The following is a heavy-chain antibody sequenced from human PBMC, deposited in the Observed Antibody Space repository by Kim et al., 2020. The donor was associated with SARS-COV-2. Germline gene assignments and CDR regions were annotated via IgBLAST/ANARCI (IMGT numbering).Heavy chain of an antibody. CDR1: GYTFTSYA. CDR2: INAGNGNT. CDR3: ARVGPGSSSWYLVVGVLDI. V-gene: IGHV1-3*01. Sequence: ASVKVSCKASGYTFTSYAMHWVRQAPGQRLEWMGWINAGNGNTKYSQKFQGRVTITRDTSASTAYMELSSLRSEDTAVYYCARVGPGSSSWYLVVGVLDIWAQRPMVTVSS. D-gene: IGHD6-13*01. J-gene: IGHJ3*02.